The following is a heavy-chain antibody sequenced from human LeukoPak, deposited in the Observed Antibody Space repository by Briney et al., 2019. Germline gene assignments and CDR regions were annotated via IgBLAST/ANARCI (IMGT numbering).Heavy chain of an antibody. Sequence: ASETLSLTCTVSGGSISSSSYYWGWIRQPPGKGLEWIGSIYYSGSTYYNPSLKSRVTISVDTSKNQFSLKLSSVTAADTAVYYCARGWGYYGSGDPIDYWGQGTLVTVSS. J-gene: IGHJ4*02. CDR2: IYYSGST. CDR3: ARGWGYYGSGDPIDY. CDR1: GGSISSSSYY. D-gene: IGHD3-10*01. V-gene: IGHV4-39*07.